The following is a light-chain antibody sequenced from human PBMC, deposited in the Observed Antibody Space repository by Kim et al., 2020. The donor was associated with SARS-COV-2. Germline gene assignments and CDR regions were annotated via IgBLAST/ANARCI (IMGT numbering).Light chain of an antibody. J-gene: IGKJ4*01. V-gene: IGKV1-12*01. CDR2: TAS. CDR3: QQTNSFPLT. Sequence: DIQMTQSPSFVSASVGDRVTITCRASQGIGTWLAWYQHKPGKAPKLLIYTASSLQSGVPSRFGGSGSGTDFTLTITSLQAEDFATYFCQQTNSFPLTFGGGTKVDIK. CDR1: QGIGTW.